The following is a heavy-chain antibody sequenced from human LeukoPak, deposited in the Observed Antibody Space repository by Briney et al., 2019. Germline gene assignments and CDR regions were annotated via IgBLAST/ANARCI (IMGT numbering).Heavy chain of an antibody. CDR2: IYYSGST. D-gene: IGHD4-23*01. V-gene: IGHV4-59*08. Sequence: PSETLSLTCTISGGSISSYYWSWIRQPPGKGLEWIGYIYYSGSTNYNPSLKSRVTISVDTSKNQFSLKLSSVTAADTAVYYCARRATVVTRNWYFDLWGRGTLVTVSS. CDR1: GGSISSYY. J-gene: IGHJ2*01. CDR3: ARRATVVTRNWYFDL.